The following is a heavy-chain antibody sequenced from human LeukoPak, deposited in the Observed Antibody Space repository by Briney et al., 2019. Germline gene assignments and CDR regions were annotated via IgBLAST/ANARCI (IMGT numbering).Heavy chain of an antibody. CDR3: ARGYGVIEP. V-gene: IGHV4-59*12. J-gene: IGHJ5*02. Sequence: PSETLSLTCTVSGGSISSYYWSWIRQPPGKGLELIGYIYYSGTTNYNPSLKGRVTISVDTSKNQFSLKLSSVTAADTAVYYCARGYGVIEPWGQGTLVTVSS. CDR2: IYYSGTT. D-gene: IGHD4-17*01. CDR1: GGSISSYY.